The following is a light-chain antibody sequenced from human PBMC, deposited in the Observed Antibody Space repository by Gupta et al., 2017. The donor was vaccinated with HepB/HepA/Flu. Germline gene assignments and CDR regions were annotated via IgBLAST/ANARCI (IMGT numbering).Light chain of an antibody. V-gene: IGLV1-44*01. J-gene: IGLJ3*02. CDR3: AVCDGSRNGWV. CDR2: INA. Sequence: QSVLPQPPSASRAPGQRVTTSSAGSSSNIGSNTVPWYQHHPGTAPKFLIYINAQRPSGVPDRFSGSRSGTSASLAISGLQAEDEADYYCAVCDGSRNGWVFGGGTKLTVL. CDR1: SSNIGSNT.